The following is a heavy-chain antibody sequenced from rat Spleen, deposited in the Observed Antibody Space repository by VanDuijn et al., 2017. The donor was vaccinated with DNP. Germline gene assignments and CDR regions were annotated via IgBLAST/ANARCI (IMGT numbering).Heavy chain of an antibody. CDR3: VTHPSWFGY. Sequence: EVQLVESGGDLVQPGRSLKLSCAASGFTVSDYYMAWVRQAPTKGLEWVAYISYDGGRTYNGDSVKGRFTISRDNAKRTQYLQMDSLRSEDTATYYCVTHPSWFGYWGQGTLVTVSS. CDR1: GFTVSDYY. CDR2: ISYDGGRT. V-gene: IGHV5-7*01. J-gene: IGHJ3*01.